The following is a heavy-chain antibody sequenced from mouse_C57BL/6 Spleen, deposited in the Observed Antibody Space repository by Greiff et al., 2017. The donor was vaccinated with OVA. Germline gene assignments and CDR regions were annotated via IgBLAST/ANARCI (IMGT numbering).Heavy chain of an antibody. CDR3: AKNGYYVDYAMDY. Sequence: VQVVESGPGLVQPSQSLSITCTVSGFSLTSYGVHWVRQSPGKGLEWLGVIWRGGSTDYNAAFMSRLSITKDNSKSQVFFKMNSLQADDTAIYYCAKNGYYVDYAMDYWGQGTSVTVSS. CDR2: IWRGGST. CDR1: GFSLTSYG. V-gene: IGHV2-5*01. J-gene: IGHJ4*01. D-gene: IGHD2-3*01.